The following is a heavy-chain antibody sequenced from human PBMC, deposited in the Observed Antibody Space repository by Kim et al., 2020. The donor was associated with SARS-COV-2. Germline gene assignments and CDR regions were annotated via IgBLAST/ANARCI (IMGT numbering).Heavy chain of an antibody. CDR3: ARAPPDIVVVPAAIVPELNPSYNWFDP. CDR1: GYTFTGYY. J-gene: IGHJ5*02. CDR2: INPNSGGT. Sequence: ASVKVSCKASGYTFTGYYMHWVRQAPGQGLEWMGRINPNSGGTNYAQKFQGRVTMTRDTSISTAYMELSRLRSDDTAVYYCARAPPDIVVVPAAIVPELNPSYNWFDPWGQGTLVTVSS. V-gene: IGHV1-2*06. D-gene: IGHD2-2*01.